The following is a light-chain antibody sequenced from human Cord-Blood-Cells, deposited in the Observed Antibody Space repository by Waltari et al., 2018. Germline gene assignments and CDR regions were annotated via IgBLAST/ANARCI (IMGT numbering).Light chain of an antibody. J-gene: IGKJ1*01. V-gene: IGKV3-15*01. Sequence: EIVMTQSPAPMSVSPGERATLSCRASQSVSSNLAWYQQKPGQAPRLLIYGSSTRATGIPARFSGSESGTEFTLTISSLQSEDFAVYYCQQYNNWPRTFGQGTKVEIK. CDR1: QSVSSN. CDR3: QQYNNWPRT. CDR2: GSS.